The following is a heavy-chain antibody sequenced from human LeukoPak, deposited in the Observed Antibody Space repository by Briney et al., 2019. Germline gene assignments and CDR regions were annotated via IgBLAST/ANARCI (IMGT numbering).Heavy chain of an antibody. D-gene: IGHD5-18*01. Sequence: ASVKVSCKASGYTFIHDHVNWVGQAPGQGLEWMGILNPSGGNTIYAPKFQGRLTMTRDTSTTTVYVELSSLRSEDTAVYYCATVDTTLGVYLDYWGQGTLVTVSS. V-gene: IGHV1-46*01. J-gene: IGHJ4*02. CDR1: GYTFIHDH. CDR3: ATVDTTLGVYLDY. CDR2: LNPSGGNT.